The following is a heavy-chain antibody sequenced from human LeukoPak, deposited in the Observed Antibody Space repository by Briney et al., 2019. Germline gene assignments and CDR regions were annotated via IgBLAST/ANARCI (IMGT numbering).Heavy chain of an antibody. V-gene: IGHV4-34*01. CDR2: INHIGST. D-gene: IGHD6-13*01. CDR3: ARWYSSSWSNWFDP. J-gene: IGHJ5*02. CDR1: GGSFSGYY. Sequence: PSETLSLTCAVYGGSFSGYYWSWIRQPPGKGLEWIGEINHIGSTNYNPSLKSRVTISVDTSKNQFSLKLSSVTAADTAVYYCARWYSSSWSNWFDPWGQGTLVTVSS.